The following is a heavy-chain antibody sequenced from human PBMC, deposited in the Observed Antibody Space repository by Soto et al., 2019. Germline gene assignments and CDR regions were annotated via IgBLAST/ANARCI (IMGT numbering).Heavy chain of an antibody. D-gene: IGHD1-7*01. J-gene: IGHJ4*02. CDR1: GFIFKDCA. Sequence: GGSLRLSCSTSGFIFKDCAISLVRQAPGKGLEWVSCISGSGGSTCYTDSVEGRFTLSTDFYKDTVSLQMTGLRVHDTAVYYCSRTRTAFYRYYFVSWPQGALVTAPS. CDR3: SRTRTAFYRYYFVS. CDR2: ISGSGGST. V-gene: IGHV3-23*01.